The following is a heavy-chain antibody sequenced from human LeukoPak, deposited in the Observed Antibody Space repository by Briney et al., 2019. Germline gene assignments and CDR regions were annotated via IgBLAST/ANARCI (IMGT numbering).Heavy chain of an antibody. CDR1: GYTFTSYG. V-gene: IGHV1-18*04. CDR2: ISAYNGNT. Sequence: ASVKVSCKASGYTFTSYGISWVRQAPGQGLEWMGWISAYNGNTNYAQKLQGRVTMTTDTSTSTAYMELRSLRSDDTAVYYCARVGDTVVVPAAMPDYWGQRTLVTVSS. D-gene: IGHD2-2*01. J-gene: IGHJ4*02. CDR3: ARVGDTVVVPAAMPDY.